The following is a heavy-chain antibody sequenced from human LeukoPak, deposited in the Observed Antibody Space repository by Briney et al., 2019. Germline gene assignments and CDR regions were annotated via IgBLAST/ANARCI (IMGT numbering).Heavy chain of an antibody. CDR1: GFTFSSYW. D-gene: IGHD1-26*01. CDR2: IDSDGSTT. J-gene: IGHJ4*02. V-gene: IGHV3-74*01. Sequence: GGSLRLSCAASGFTFSSYWMHWVRQAPGKGLVWVSRIDSDGSTTNYADYVKGRFTISRDNAKNTLYLQMNSLRAEDTAVYYCARRSSGSPPYYFDYWGQGTLVTVSS. CDR3: ARRSSGSPPYYFDY.